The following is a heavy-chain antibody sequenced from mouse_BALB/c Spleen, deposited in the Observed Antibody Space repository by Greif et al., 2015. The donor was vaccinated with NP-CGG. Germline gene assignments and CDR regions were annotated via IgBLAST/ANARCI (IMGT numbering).Heavy chain of an antibody. CDR1: GFSLTSYG. D-gene: IGHD1-1*01. J-gene: IGHJ1*01. CDR3: ARERDYWNWYFDV. V-gene: IGHV2-9*02. Sequence: VHLVESGPGLVAPSQSLSITCTVSGFSLTSYGVHWVRQPPGKGLEWLGVIWAGGSTNYNSALMSRLSISKDNSKSQVFLKMNSLQTDDTAMYYCARERDYWNWYFDVWGAGTTVTVSS. CDR2: IWAGGST.